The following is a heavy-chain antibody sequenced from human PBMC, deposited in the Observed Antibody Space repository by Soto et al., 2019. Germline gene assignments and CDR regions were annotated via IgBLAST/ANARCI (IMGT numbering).Heavy chain of an antibody. J-gene: IGHJ3*02. CDR2: IYYSGST. CDR3: AGQYCTNGVCYMQAFDI. Sequence: SETLSLTCTVSGGSISSYYWSWIRQPPGKGLEWIGYIYYSGSTNYNPSLKSRVTISVDTSKNQFSLKLSSVTAADTAVYYCAGQYCTNGVCYMQAFDIWGQGTMVTVSS. V-gene: IGHV4-59*01. D-gene: IGHD2-8*01. CDR1: GGSISSYY.